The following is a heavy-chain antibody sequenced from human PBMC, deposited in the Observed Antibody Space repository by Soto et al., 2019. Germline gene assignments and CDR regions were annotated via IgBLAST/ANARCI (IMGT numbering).Heavy chain of an antibody. J-gene: IGHJ6*03. V-gene: IGHV3-21*01. Sequence: EVQLVESGGGLVKPGGSLRLSCAASGFTFSSYSMNWVRQAPGKGLEWVSSISSSSSYIYYADSVKGRFTISRDNAKNSLYLQMNSLRAEDTAVYYCARGERGEYYFYYCYMDVWGKGTTVTVSS. D-gene: IGHD1-1*01. CDR2: ISSSSSYI. CDR3: ARGERGEYYFYYCYMDV. CDR1: GFTFSSYS.